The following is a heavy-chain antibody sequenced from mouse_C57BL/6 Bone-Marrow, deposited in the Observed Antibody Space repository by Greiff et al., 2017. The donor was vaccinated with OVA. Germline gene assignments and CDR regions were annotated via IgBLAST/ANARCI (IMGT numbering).Heavy chain of an antibody. CDR1: GYTFTSYG. Sequence: VQLQQSGAELARPGASVKLSCKASGYTFTSYGISWVKQRTGQGLEWIGEIYPRSGNTYYNEKFKGKATLTADKSSSTAYMELRSLTSEDSAVYFCARKRITTGDYWYFDVWGTGTTVTVSS. V-gene: IGHV1-81*01. CDR2: IYPRSGNT. CDR3: ARKRITTGDYWYFDV. D-gene: IGHD1-1*01. J-gene: IGHJ1*03.